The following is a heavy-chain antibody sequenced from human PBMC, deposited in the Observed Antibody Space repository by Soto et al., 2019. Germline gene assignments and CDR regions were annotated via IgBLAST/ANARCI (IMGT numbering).Heavy chain of an antibody. D-gene: IGHD3-10*01. V-gene: IGHV3-21*01. Sequence: DVQLVESGGGLVKPGGSLRLSCAASGFTFSSHAMNWVRQAPGKGLEWVSSIDSSSSFIYYADSVKGRFTISRDNAKNTLYLQMSSLRADDTAVYYCARDPLWFGEIGYFDSWGQGALVTVAS. J-gene: IGHJ4*02. CDR1: GFTFSSHA. CDR3: ARDPLWFGEIGYFDS. CDR2: IDSSSSFI.